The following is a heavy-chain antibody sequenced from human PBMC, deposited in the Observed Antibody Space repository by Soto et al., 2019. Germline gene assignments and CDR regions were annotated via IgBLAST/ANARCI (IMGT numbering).Heavy chain of an antibody. J-gene: IGHJ6*02. D-gene: IGHD6-13*01. V-gene: IGHV3-30*18. CDR1: GFTFSNYG. Sequence: QVQLVESGGGVVQPERSLRLSCAASGFTFSNYGMHWVRQAPGKGLEWVAVISYDGSNKYYGDSVKGRFTISRDNSKNTLYLQMKSLRAEDTAMYYCAKDLWGIAGRGHGMDVWGQGTTVTGSS. CDR3: AKDLWGIAGRGHGMDV. CDR2: ISYDGSNK.